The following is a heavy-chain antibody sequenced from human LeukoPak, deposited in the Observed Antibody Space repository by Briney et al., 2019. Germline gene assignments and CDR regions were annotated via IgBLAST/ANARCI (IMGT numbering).Heavy chain of an antibody. CDR2: INHSGST. V-gene: IGHV4-34*01. J-gene: IGHJ4*02. CDR1: GGSFSGYY. D-gene: IGHD2/OR15-2a*01. CDR3: ARGKGYFLGG. Sequence: SETLSLTCAVYGGSFSGYYWSWIRQPPGKGLEWIGEINHSGSTSYNPSLKSRVTISVDTSKSQFSLKLSSVTAADTAVYYCARGKGYFLGGWGQGTLVTVSS.